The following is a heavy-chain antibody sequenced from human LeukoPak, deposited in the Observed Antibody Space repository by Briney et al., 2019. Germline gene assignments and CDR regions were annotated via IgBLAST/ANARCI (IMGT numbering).Heavy chain of an antibody. V-gene: IGHV1-2*02. Sequence: ASVKVSCKASGYTFTGHYMHWVRQAPGQGLEWMGWINPNSGGTNYAQKFQGRVTMTRDTSISTAYMELSRLRSDDTAVYYCARDPRGYSYGYDYWGQGSPVTVSS. D-gene: IGHD5-18*01. CDR2: INPNSGGT. CDR1: GYTFTGHY. J-gene: IGHJ4*02. CDR3: ARDPRGYSYGYDY.